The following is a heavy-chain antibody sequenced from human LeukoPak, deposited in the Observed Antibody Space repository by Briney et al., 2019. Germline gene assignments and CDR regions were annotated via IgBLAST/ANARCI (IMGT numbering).Heavy chain of an antibody. J-gene: IGHJ4*02. CDR1: GFTVSTNS. Sequence: GGSLRLSCTVSGFTVSTNSMSWVRQAPGKGLEYVSAISSNGGSTYYANSVKGRFTISRDNSKNTLYLQMGSLRAEDMAVYYCARDGAGSYYFDYWGQGTLVTVSS. V-gene: IGHV3-64*01. CDR3: ARDGAGSYYFDY. D-gene: IGHD1-26*01. CDR2: ISSNGGST.